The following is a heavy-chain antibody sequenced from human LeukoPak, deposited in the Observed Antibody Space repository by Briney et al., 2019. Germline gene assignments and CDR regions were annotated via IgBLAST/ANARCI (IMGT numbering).Heavy chain of an antibody. J-gene: IGHJ6*03. V-gene: IGHV3-21*01. CDR3: ARFPVLLWFGEPCYYYMDV. CDR2: ISSSSSYI. Sequence: PGGSLRLSCAASGFTLSSYSMNWVRQAPGKGLEWVSSISSSSSYIYYADSVKGRFTISRDNAKNSLYLQMNSLRAEDTAVYYCARFPVLLWFGEPCYYYMDVWGKGTTVTVSS. CDR1: GFTLSSYS. D-gene: IGHD3-10*01.